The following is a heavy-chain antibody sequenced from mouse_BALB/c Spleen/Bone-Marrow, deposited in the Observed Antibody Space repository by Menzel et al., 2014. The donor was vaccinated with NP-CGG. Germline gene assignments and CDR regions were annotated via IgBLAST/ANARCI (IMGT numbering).Heavy chain of an antibody. CDR2: IYPGSGNT. CDR1: GYTFTDYY. Sequence: VQLQQSGAELARPGASVKLSCKASGYTFTDYYINWVKQRTGQGLEWIGEIYPGSGNTYYNEKFKGKATLTADKSSSTAYMQLSSLTSEDSAVYFYARSAYYGNYGRYYAMDYWGRGTSVTVSS. J-gene: IGHJ4*01. V-gene: IGHV1-77*01. D-gene: IGHD2-10*01. CDR3: ARSAYYGNYGRYYAMDY.